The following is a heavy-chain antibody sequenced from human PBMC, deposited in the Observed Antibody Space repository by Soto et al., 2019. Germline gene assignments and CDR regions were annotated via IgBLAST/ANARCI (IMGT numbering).Heavy chain of an antibody. CDR1: GGTFSSYA. D-gene: IGHD2-2*01. CDR3: ARCLGYCSSTSCYDLTYYYYYGMDV. Sequence: SVKVSCKASGGTFSSYAISWVRQAPGQGLEWMGGIIPIFGTANYAQKFQGRVTITADESTSTAYMELSSLRSEDTAVYYCARCLGYCSSTSCYDLTYYYYYGMDVWGQGTTVTVSS. CDR2: IIPIFGTA. J-gene: IGHJ6*02. V-gene: IGHV1-69*13.